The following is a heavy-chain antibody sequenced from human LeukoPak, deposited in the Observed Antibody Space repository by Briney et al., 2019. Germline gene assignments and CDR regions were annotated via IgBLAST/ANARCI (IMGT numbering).Heavy chain of an antibody. D-gene: IGHD1-26*01. J-gene: IGHJ4*02. V-gene: IGHV1-2*02. CDR3: ARVRYPGIVGAGFDY. Sequence: ASVKVSCKASGYTFTGYYMHWVRQAPGQGLEWMGWINPNSGGTNYAQKFQGRVTMTRDTSISTAYMELSRLRSDDTAVYYCARVRYPGIVGAGFDYWGQGTLVTVSS. CDR2: INPNSGGT. CDR1: GYTFTGYY.